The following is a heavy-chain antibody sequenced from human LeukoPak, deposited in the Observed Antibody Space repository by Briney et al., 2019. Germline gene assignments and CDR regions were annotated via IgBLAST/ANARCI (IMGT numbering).Heavy chain of an antibody. CDR1: GGSIDITNY. V-gene: IGHV4-4*02. CDR3: TRENRPFCPFAF. CDR2: ISHDGTI. D-gene: IGHD2/OR15-2a*01. J-gene: IGHJ4*02. Sequence: SETLSLTCGVSGGSIDITNYWSWVRQAPGKGLEWIGEISHDGTINYNPSLRSRVAMSLDRANNQFSLSLTYVTAADTAVYYCTRENRPFCPFAFWGQGVLVTVSS.